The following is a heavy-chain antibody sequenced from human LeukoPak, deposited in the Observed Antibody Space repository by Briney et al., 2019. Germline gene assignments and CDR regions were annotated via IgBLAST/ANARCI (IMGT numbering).Heavy chain of an antibody. CDR1: GGSISSGGYY. V-gene: IGHV4-31*03. J-gene: IGHJ5*02. Sequence: SETLSLTCTVSGGSISSGGYYWSWIRQHPGKGLEWIGYTYYSGSTYYNPSLKSRVTISVDTSKNQYSLKLSSVTAADTAVYYCARAAGTTFIWFDPWGQGTLVTVSS. CDR3: ARAAGTTFIWFDP. D-gene: IGHD1-7*01. CDR2: TYYSGST.